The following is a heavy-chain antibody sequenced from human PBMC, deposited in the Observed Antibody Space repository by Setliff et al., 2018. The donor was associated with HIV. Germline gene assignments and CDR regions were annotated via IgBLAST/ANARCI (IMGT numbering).Heavy chain of an antibody. CDR1: GGSFSGYS. Sequence: LSLTCAVYGGSFSGYSWIWIRQPPGKGLEWIGEITHSGSTNYNPSLETRVTISVDTSKNQFSLKLSSVTAADTAVYYCAKGVAGLQYYYYYMDVWGKGTTVTVSS. CDR2: ITHSGST. D-gene: IGHD6-19*01. V-gene: IGHV4-34*01. CDR3: AKGVAGLQYYYYYMDV. J-gene: IGHJ6*03.